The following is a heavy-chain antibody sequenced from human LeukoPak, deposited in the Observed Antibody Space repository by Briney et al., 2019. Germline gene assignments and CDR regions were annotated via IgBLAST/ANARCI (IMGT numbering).Heavy chain of an antibody. CDR1: GGSISSYY. CDR2: IYYSGST. J-gene: IGHJ3*02. V-gene: IGHV4-59*01. D-gene: IGHD1-14*01. CDR3: ARGIRTGYNDAFDI. Sequence: SETLSLTCTVSGGSISSYYWSWIRQPPGKGLEWIGYIYYSGSTNYNPSLKSRVTISVDTSKNQFSLKLSSVTAADTAVYYCARGIRTGYNDAFDIWGQGTMVTVSS.